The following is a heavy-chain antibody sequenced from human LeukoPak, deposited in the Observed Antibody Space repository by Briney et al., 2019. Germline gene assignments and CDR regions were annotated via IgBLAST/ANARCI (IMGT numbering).Heavy chain of an antibody. Sequence: GGSLRLSCAASGFTFSSAWVSWVRQAPGKGLEWVGRIRNKANSYTTEYAASVQGRFTVSRDDSKNSLYLQMNSMKTEDTAVYYCTRLVGANDWGQGTLVTVSS. CDR2: IRNKANSYTT. CDR3: TRLVGAND. V-gene: IGHV3-72*01. CDR1: GFTFSSAW. J-gene: IGHJ4*02. D-gene: IGHD1-26*01.